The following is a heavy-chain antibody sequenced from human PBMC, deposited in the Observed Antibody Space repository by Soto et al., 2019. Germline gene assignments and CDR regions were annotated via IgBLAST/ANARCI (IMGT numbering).Heavy chain of an antibody. CDR1: GFTFSSYG. D-gene: IGHD7-27*01. CDR2: ISYDGSNK. V-gene: IGHV3-30*18. CDR3: AKALGRPPYYYGMDV. J-gene: IGHJ6*02. Sequence: PGGSLRLSCAASGFTFSSYGMHWVRQAPGKGLEWVAVISYDGSNKYYADSVKGRFTISRDNSKNTLYLQMNSLRAEDTAVYYCAKALGRPPYYYGMDVWGQGTTVTVSS.